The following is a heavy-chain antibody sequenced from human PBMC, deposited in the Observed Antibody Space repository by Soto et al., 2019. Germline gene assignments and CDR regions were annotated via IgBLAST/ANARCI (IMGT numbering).Heavy chain of an antibody. D-gene: IGHD6-6*01. J-gene: IGHJ6*02. CDR3: AGDRASSSSSRIIGYYYYGMDV. CDR1: GGTFSSYA. V-gene: IGHV1-69*13. Sequence: GASVKVSCKASGGTFSSYAISWVRQAPGQGLEWMGGIIPIFGTANYAQKFQGRVTITADESTSTAYMELSSLRSEDTAVYYCAGDRASSSSSRIIGYYYYGMDVWGQGTTVTVSS. CDR2: IIPIFGTA.